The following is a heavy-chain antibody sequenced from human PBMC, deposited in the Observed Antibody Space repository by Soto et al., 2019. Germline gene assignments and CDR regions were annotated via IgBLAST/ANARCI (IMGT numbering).Heavy chain of an antibody. V-gene: IGHV3-23*01. CDR3: AKNPGYYYDSTGYHFDY. CDR2: ISGSGGTT. J-gene: IGHJ4*02. D-gene: IGHD3-22*01. Sequence: GSLRLSCAASGFTFSSYAMSWVRQAPGKGLEWVSAISGSGGTTYYADSVKGRFTISRDNSKNTLYLQMNSLRAEDTAVYYCAKNPGYYYDSTGYHFDYWGQGTLVTVSS. CDR1: GFTFSSYA.